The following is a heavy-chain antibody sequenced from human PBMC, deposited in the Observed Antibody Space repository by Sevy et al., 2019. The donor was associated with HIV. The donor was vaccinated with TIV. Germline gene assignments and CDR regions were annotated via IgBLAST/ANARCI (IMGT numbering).Heavy chain of an antibody. CDR3: AKDLEEGDFXXGXXXXXXXY. Sequence: GESLKIXCAASGFXFSSYGMHXXRQAPXKGLEWXAXISYDXSNKYYADSVKGRFTISRDNSKNTLYLQMNSLRAEDTAVYYCAKDLEEGDFXXGXXXXXXXYXGXGTXVTVSX. CDR2: ISYDXSNK. V-gene: IGHV3-30*18. D-gene: IGHD3-3*01. CDR1: GFXFSSYG. J-gene: IGHJ4*02.